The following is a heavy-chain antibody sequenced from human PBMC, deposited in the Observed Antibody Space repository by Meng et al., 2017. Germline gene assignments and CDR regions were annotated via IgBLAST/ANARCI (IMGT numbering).Heavy chain of an antibody. V-gene: IGHV4-59*01. CDR1: GGSISSYY. D-gene: IGHD2-2*01. Sequence: GSLRLSCTVSGGSISSYYWSWIRQPPGKGLEWIGYIYYSGSTNYNPSLKSRVTISVDTSKNQFSLKLGSVTAADTAVYYCARVPVGSSWFDPWGQGTLVTVSS. CDR2: IYYSGST. J-gene: IGHJ5*02. CDR3: ARVPVGSSWFDP.